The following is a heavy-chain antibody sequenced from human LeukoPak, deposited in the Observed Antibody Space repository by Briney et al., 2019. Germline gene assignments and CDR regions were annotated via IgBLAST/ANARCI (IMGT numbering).Heavy chain of an antibody. CDR1: GGSFGGYY. Sequence: SETLSLTCAVYGGSFGGYYWSWIRQPPGKGLEWIGEINHSGSTNYNPSLKSRVTISVDTSKNQFSLKLSSVTAADTAVYYCARMAAAGNGYWGQGTLVTVSS. D-gene: IGHD6-13*01. J-gene: IGHJ4*02. V-gene: IGHV4-34*01. CDR3: ARMAAAGNGY. CDR2: INHSGST.